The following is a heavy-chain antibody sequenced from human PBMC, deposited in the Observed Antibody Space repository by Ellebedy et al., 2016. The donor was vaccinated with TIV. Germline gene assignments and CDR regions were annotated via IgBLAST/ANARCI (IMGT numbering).Heavy chain of an antibody. V-gene: IGHV3-11*01. D-gene: IGHD2-2*01. CDR1: GFTFSDYY. Sequence: GGSLRLSCAASGFTFSDYYMSWIRQAPGKGLEWLSYISNSDSSIFYADSVRGRFTISRDSAKNLLYLQMNSLRAEDTAVYYCARDTRFIDHQHNWFDPWGQGTLVTVSS. J-gene: IGHJ5*02. CDR3: ARDTRFIDHQHNWFDP. CDR2: ISNSDSSI.